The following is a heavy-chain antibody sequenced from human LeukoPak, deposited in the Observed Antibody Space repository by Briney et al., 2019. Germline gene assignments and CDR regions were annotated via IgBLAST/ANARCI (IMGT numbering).Heavy chain of an antibody. CDR1: GFTFSSYT. D-gene: IGHD7-27*01. V-gene: IGHV3-23*01. J-gene: IGHJ4*02. Sequence: QPGGSLRLSCAASGFTFSSYTMSWVRQAPGKGLEWVSTITTSDGNTYYADSVKGRFTVSRDNSKNTLFLQMNSLRAEDMAVYYCAKDGGLWVSAHWGDSWGRGTLVTVSS. CDR2: ITTSDGNT. CDR3: AKDGGLWVSAHWGDS.